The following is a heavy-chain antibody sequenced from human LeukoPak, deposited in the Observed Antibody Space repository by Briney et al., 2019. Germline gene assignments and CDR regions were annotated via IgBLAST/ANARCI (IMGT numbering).Heavy chain of an antibody. CDR2: INPNSGGT. D-gene: IGHD6-6*01. CDR1: GYTFTGYY. Sequence: ASVMGSCKASGYTFTGYYMHWVRQAPGQGLEWMGWINPNSGGTNYAQKFQGRVTMTRDTSISTAYMELSRLRSDDTAVYYCARDRYSSSPPFDYWGQGTLVTVSS. CDR3: ARDRYSSSPPFDY. V-gene: IGHV1-2*02. J-gene: IGHJ4*02.